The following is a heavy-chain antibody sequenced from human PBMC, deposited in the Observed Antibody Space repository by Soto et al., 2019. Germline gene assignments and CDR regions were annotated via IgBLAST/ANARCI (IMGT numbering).Heavy chain of an antibody. CDR3: AKDLEVLSARFES. D-gene: IGHD2-15*01. J-gene: IGHJ4*02. V-gene: IGHV3-23*01. CDR2: ISASGGRT. Sequence: RRLSCRASGFTFGNYAMAWVRQAPGKGLEWVSGISASGGRTYYADSAKGRFTISRDNSNNTLYLQMSSLRAEDTAVYYCAKDLEVLSARFESWGQGALVTVS. CDR1: GFTFGNYA.